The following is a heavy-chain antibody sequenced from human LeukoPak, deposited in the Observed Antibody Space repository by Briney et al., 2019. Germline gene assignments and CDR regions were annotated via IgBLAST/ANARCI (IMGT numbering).Heavy chain of an antibody. V-gene: IGHV4-34*01. CDR3: ARDRSGSDY. Sequence: SETLSLTCAVYGGSFRGYYWSWIRQPPGKGLEWIGEINHSGSTNYNPSLKSRVTISVDTSKNQFSLKLSSVTAADTAVYYCARDRSGSDYWGQGTLVTVSS. J-gene: IGHJ4*02. D-gene: IGHD6-19*01. CDR2: INHSGST. CDR1: GGSFRGYY.